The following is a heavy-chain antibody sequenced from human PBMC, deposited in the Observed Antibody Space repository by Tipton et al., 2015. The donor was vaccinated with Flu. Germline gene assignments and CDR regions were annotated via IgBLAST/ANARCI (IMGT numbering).Heavy chain of an antibody. CDR3: ARRTFSNYVSEPKNWFDF. D-gene: IGHD4-11*01. CDR1: GYSISSGYY. CDR2: VGTMSHSGRT. V-gene: IGHV4-38-2*01. Sequence: LRLSCAVSGYSISSGYYWGWVRQPPGKGLEWIGTVGTMSHSGRTYNNPSLKSRVTISVDTSKNQLSLRLTSVTAADTAVYYCARRTFSNYVSEPKNWFDFWGQGTLVTVSS. J-gene: IGHJ5*01.